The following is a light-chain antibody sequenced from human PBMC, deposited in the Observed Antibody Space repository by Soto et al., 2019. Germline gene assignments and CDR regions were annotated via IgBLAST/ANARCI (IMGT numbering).Light chain of an antibody. V-gene: IGKV1-5*01. CDR2: DAS. J-gene: IGKJ5*01. Sequence: IQLTQSPSSLSASVGDRVTITCRASQSISSWLAWYQQKPGKAPKLLIYDASSLESGVPSRFSGSGSGTEFTLTISSLQPDDFATYYCQQYNSYQITFGQGTRLEIK. CDR1: QSISSW. CDR3: QQYNSYQIT.